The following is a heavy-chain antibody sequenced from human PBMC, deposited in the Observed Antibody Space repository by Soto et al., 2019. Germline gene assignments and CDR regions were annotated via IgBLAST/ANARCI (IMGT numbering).Heavy chain of an antibody. CDR3: AKSDTALSYGFDP. J-gene: IGHJ5*02. Sequence: EVQLLESGGGLVQPGGSLRLSCAASGFTFGSYTMIWVRQAPGKGLGWVSTISSSGDSTYYADSVKGRFTVSRDNSMNTLYMQMNSLRAEETSVYYCAKSDTALSYGFDPWGQGTLVTVSS. CDR2: ISSSGDST. CDR1: GFTFGSYT. V-gene: IGHV3-23*01. D-gene: IGHD5-18*01.